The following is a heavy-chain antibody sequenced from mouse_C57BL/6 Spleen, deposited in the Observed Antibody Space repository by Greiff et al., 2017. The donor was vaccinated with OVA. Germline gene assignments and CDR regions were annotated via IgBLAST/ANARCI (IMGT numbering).Heavy chain of an antibody. D-gene: IGHD2-12*01. J-gene: IGHJ4*01. CDR3: TRNDWYAMDY. V-gene: IGHV1-15*01. Sequence: VQGVESGAELVRPGASVTLSCKASGYTFTDYEMHWVKQTPVHGLEWIGAIDPETGGTAYNQKFKGKAILTADKSSSTAYMELRSLTSEDSAVYYCTRNDWYAMDYWGQGTSVTVSS. CDR1: GYTFTDYE. CDR2: IDPETGGT.